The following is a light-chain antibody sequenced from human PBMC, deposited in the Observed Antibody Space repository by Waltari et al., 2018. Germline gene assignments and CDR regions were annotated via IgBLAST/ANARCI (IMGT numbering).Light chain of an antibody. CDR2: EVN. CDR1: SNDIGSYNR. J-gene: IGLJ3*02. CDR3: CSYRGGHSWV. V-gene: IGLV2-23*02. Sequence: QSALTLPASVSGSPGQSISIFCTGPSNDIGSYNRVSWYQPHPGTAPKHLIYEVNTRPPGVCGTFSGSKSGHTASLTISGLQAEDEGDYYCCSYRGGHSWVFGGGAKLTVL.